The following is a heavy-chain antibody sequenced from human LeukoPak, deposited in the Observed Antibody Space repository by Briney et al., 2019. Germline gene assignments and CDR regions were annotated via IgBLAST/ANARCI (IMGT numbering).Heavy chain of an antibody. CDR1: GFTFGDYW. V-gene: IGHV3-74*01. CDR3: VRDSNYHPDC. CDR2: IISDGSSA. Sequence: GGSLRLSCAASGFTFGDYWMHWVRQAPGKGLVWVSRIISDGSSASYAGSVKGRFTMSRDNAKDTLHLQMNSLRVEDTAVYYCVRDSNYHPDCWGQGTLVTVSS. J-gene: IGHJ4*02. D-gene: IGHD4-11*01.